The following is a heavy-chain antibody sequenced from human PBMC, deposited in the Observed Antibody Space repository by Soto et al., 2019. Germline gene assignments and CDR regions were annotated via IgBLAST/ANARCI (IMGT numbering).Heavy chain of an antibody. V-gene: IGHV4-30-4*01. Sequence: SETLSLTCSVSGASIRDGDYYWSWIRQPPGKGLEWIGNIYYSGSTHYNPSLTSPISMSVDTSTNQFSLKVNSVTAADSAVYYCARVGYGDYGAGYYFDYWGQGTLVTVSS. CDR2: IYYSGST. D-gene: IGHD4-17*01. CDR1: GASIRDGDYY. J-gene: IGHJ4*02. CDR3: ARVGYGDYGAGYYFDY.